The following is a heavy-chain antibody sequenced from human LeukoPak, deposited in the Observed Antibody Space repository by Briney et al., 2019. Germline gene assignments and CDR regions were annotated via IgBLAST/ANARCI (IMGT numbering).Heavy chain of an antibody. Sequence: PGGSLRLSCAASGFTLNGYWMSWVRQAPGKGLEWVANINQGGSDTYYVDSVKGRFTFSTDNAKNSLYLQMNSLRVEDTAIYYCARDLFSGSYNGEDYWGQGTLVTVSS. CDR1: GFTLNGYW. D-gene: IGHD3-10*01. J-gene: IGHJ4*02. V-gene: IGHV3-7*01. CDR3: ARDLFSGSYNGEDY. CDR2: INQGGSDT.